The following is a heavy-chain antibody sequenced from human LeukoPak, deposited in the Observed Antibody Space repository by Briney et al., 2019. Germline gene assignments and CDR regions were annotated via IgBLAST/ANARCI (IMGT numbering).Heavy chain of an antibody. CDR1: GGSISSSNW. D-gene: IGHD2-21*02. V-gene: IGHV4-4*02. CDR2: IYHSGST. Sequence: NPSETLSLTCAVSGGSISSSNWWSWVRQPPGKGLEWIGEIYHSGSTNYSPSLKSRVTISVDKSKNQFSLKLSSVTAADTAVYYCATRDVVVTAIPGTDAFDIWGQGTMVTVSS. CDR3: ATRDVVVTAIPGTDAFDI. J-gene: IGHJ3*02.